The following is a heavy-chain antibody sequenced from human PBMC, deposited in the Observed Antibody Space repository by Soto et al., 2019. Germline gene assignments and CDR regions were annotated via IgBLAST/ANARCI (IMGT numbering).Heavy chain of an antibody. J-gene: IGHJ4*02. CDR1: GGSIADYS. D-gene: IGHD1-20*01. CDR3: ARESGDNWTYEVE. Sequence: SETLSLTCTVSGGSIADYSWSWIRQSAGKGLEWLGRISINGNSHYHPSPRSRVTMSIETSKNQFSLNLRSVTAADTAVYYCARESGDNWTYEVEWGQGTLVTVSS. CDR2: ISINGNS. V-gene: IGHV4-4*07.